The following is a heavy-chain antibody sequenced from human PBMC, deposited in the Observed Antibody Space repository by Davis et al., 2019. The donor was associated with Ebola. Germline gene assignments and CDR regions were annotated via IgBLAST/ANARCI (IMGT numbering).Heavy chain of an antibody. V-gene: IGHV4-34*01. D-gene: IGHD4-17*01. Sequence: MPSETLSPTFAVHGASFSGYYWSWIRQPPGKGLEWIGEINHSGVSKYSPSLKSRVTISVDTSKNQFSLKLTSVTAADRAVYYCARGGTNGDPAVYWGQGTLVTVSS. J-gene: IGHJ4*02. CDR2: INHSGVS. CDR3: ARGGTNGDPAVY. CDR1: GASFSGYY.